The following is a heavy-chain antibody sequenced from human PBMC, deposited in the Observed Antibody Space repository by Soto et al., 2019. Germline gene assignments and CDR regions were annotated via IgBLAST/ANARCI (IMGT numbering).Heavy chain of an antibody. D-gene: IGHD2-2*01. Sequence: GGSLRLSCAASGFTFSSYGMHWVRQAPGKGLEWVAVIWYDGSNKYYADSVKGRFTISRDNSKNTLYLQMNSLRAEDTAVYYCARDFFPYQSRYYYGMDVWGQGTTVTVSS. CDR3: ARDFFPYQSRYYYGMDV. CDR1: GFTFSSYG. J-gene: IGHJ6*02. V-gene: IGHV3-33*01. CDR2: IWYDGSNK.